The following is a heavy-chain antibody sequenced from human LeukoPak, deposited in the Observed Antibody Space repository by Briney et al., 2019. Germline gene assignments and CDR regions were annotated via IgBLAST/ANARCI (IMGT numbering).Heavy chain of an antibody. CDR2: IYYSGST. CDR3: ARAPFYGAPFDY. J-gene: IGHJ4*02. Sequence: SRTLSLTCTVSGGSISSSDYYWSWIRQPPGKGLEWIGYIYYSGSTYYNPSLKSRVTISVDTSKNQFSLKLSSVTAADTAVYYCARAPFYGAPFDYWGQGTLVTVSS. CDR1: GGSISSSDYY. V-gene: IGHV4-30-4*01. D-gene: IGHD4-17*01.